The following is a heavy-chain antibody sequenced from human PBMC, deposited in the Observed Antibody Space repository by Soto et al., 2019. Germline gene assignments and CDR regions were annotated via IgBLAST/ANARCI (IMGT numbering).Heavy chain of an antibody. CDR3: ARRGSSGWPVGAPIDY. CDR2: IYPGDSDT. CDR1: GYSFTSYW. Sequence: PVESLKISCKGSGYSFTSYWIGWVRQMPGKGLEWMGIIYPGDSDTRYSPSFQGQVTISADKSISTAYLQWSSLKASDTAMYYCARRGSSGWPVGAPIDYWGQGTLVTVSS. D-gene: IGHD6-19*01. V-gene: IGHV5-51*01. J-gene: IGHJ4*02.